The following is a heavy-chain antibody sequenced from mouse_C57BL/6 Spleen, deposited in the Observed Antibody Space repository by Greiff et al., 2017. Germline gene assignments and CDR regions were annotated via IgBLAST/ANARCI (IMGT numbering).Heavy chain of an antibody. CDR3: ARGGSSVFPWFAY. Sequence: QVQLKQSGPELVKPGASVKISCKASGYAFSSSWMNWVKQRPGKGLEWIGRIYPGDGDTNYNGKFKGKATLTADKSSSTAYMQLSSLTSEDSAVYFCARGGSSVFPWFAYWGQGTLVTVSA. CDR1: GYAFSSSW. D-gene: IGHD3-2*02. V-gene: IGHV1-82*01. J-gene: IGHJ3*01. CDR2: IYPGDGDT.